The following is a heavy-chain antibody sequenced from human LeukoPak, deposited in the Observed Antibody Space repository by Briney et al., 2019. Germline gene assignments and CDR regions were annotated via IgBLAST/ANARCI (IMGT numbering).Heavy chain of an antibody. D-gene: IGHD4-11*01. CDR3: ARRLSYSNLLY. CDR2: IYYSGST. V-gene: IGHV4-30-4*08. J-gene: IGHJ4*02. Sequence: PSETLSLTCTVSGGSISSGDYYWGWIRQPPGKGLEWIGYIYYSGSTYYNPSLKSRVTISVDTSKNQFSLKLSSVTAADTAVYYCARRLSYSNLLYWGQGTLVTVSS. CDR1: GGSISSGDYY.